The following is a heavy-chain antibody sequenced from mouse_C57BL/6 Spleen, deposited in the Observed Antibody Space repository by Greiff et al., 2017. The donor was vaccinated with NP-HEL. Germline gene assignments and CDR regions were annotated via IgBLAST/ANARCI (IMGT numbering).Heavy chain of an antibody. CDR2: IHPNSGST. CDR3: ARSLGRGAY. CDR1: GYTFTSYW. Sequence: QVQLQQPGAELVKPGASVKLSCKASGYTFTSYWMHWVKQRPGQGLEWIGMIHPNSGSTNYNEKFKSKATLTVDKSSSTAYMQLSSLTSEDSAVYYCARSLGRGAYWGQGTLVTVSA. D-gene: IGHD4-1*01. J-gene: IGHJ3*01. V-gene: IGHV1-64*01.